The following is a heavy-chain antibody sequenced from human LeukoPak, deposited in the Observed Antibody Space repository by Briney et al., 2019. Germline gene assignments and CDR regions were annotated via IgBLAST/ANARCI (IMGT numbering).Heavy chain of an antibody. V-gene: IGHV1-18*01. D-gene: IGHD3-10*01. CDR1: GYTFTSYG. J-gene: IGHJ3*02. Sequence: ASVKVSCKASGYTFTSYGISWVRQAPGQGLEWMGWISTYNGNTNYAQKLQGRVTMTTHTSTTTAYMELRSLRSDDTAVYYCARGYGSETRIHAFDIWGQGTMVTVSS. CDR3: ARGYGSETRIHAFDI. CDR2: ISTYNGNT.